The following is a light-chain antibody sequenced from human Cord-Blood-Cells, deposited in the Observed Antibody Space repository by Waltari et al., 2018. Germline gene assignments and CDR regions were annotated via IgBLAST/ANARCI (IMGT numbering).Light chain of an antibody. J-gene: IGKJ2*01. CDR3: QQSYSTPFI. V-gene: IGKV1-39*01. Sequence: DIQMTQSPSSLSASVGDRVTITCRASQSISSYLNWYQQKPGKAPKLLIYAASSLQRGVPSRCSVNGSGTDFTLTISSLQPEDFATYYCQQSYSTPFIFGQGTKLEIK. CDR1: QSISSY. CDR2: AAS.